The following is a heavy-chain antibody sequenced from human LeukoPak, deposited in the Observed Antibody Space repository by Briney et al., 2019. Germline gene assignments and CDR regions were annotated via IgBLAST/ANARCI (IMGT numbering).Heavy chain of an antibody. Sequence: GGSLRLSCVASGFPFSSYWMTWVRQAPGKGLEWVANINQHGSEKYYVDSVKGRFTISRDNAKDSLYLQMNSLRADDTAVYYCAGSIDWGQGTLVTVSS. CDR2: INQHGSEK. V-gene: IGHV3-7*03. J-gene: IGHJ4*02. D-gene: IGHD3-10*01. CDR3: AGSID. CDR1: GFPFSSYW.